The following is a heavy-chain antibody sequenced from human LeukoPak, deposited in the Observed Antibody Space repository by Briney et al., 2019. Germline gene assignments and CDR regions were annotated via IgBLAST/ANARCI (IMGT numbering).Heavy chain of an antibody. J-gene: IGHJ4*02. D-gene: IGHD2-15*01. CDR1: GFTFSDHY. CDR3: AREGGPNHFDY. CDR2: IYYSGST. Sequence: LRLSCAASGFTFSDHYMDWVRQAPGKGLEWIGYIYYSGSTYYNPSLKSRVTISVDTSKNQFSLKLSSVTAADTAVYYCAREGGPNHFDYWGQGTLVTVSS. V-gene: IGHV4-31*02.